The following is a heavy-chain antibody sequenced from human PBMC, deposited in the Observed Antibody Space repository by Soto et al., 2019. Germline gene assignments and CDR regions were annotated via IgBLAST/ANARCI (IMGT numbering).Heavy chain of an antibody. CDR2: ISAHNGNT. CDR3: ARGRYGDY. J-gene: IGHJ4*02. D-gene: IGHD1-1*01. V-gene: IGHV1-18*01. CDR1: GYGFTTYG. Sequence: QVHLVQSGAEVKKPGASVKVSCKGSGYGFTTYGITWVRQAPGQGLEWMAWISAHNGNTNYAQKLQGGVTVTRDTSTSSAYLGLRSLRSDDTAVYYCARGRYGDYWGQGALVTVSS.